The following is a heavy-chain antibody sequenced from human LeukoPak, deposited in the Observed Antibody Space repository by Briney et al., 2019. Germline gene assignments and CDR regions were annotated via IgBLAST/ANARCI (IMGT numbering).Heavy chain of an antibody. V-gene: IGHV4-59*01. D-gene: IGHD1-26*01. CDR3: ARGGIMFDP. J-gene: IGHJ5*02. CDR1: GDSISSYY. CDR2: IYYSGST. Sequence: PSETLSLTCTVSGDSISSYYWSWIRQPPGKGLEWIGYIYYSGSTNCNPSLKSRVTISVDTSKNQFSLKLSSGTAADTAVYYCARGGIMFDPWGQGTLVTVSS.